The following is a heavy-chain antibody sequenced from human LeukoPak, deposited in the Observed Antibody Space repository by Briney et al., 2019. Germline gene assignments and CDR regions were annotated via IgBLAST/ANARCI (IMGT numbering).Heavy chain of an antibody. V-gene: IGHV3-30*02. J-gene: IGHJ4*02. Sequence: PGGSLRLSCAASGFTFNNYGMHWIRQAPGKGLEWVAFIWKDGSNKNYADSVKGRFTISRDNSKNTLYLQMNSLRAEDTAVYYCAKDRHLYSSGWYLIDYWGQGTLVTVSS. CDR1: GFTFNNYG. CDR3: AKDRHLYSSGWYLIDY. D-gene: IGHD6-19*01. CDR2: IWKDGSNK.